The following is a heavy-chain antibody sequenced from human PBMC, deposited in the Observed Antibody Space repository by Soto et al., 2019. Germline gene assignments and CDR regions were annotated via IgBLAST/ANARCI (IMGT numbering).Heavy chain of an antibody. CDR1: GFTFSSYS. D-gene: IGHD5-18*01. J-gene: IGHJ4*02. Sequence: GGSLRLSCAASGFTFSSYSMNWVRQAPGKGLEWVSYISSSSSTIYYADSVKGRFTISRDNAKNSLYLQMNSLRDEDTAVYYCAREVGGYSYGYDDYWGQGTLVTVSS. CDR2: ISSSSSTI. CDR3: AREVGGYSYGYDDY. V-gene: IGHV3-48*02.